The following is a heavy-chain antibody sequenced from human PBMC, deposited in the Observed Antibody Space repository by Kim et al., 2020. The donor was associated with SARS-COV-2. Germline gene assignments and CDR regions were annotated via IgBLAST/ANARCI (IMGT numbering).Heavy chain of an antibody. CDR3: AKDSDRWVIAAAGTYFQH. Sequence: GGSLRLSCAASGFTFSSYAMHWVRQAPGKGLEWVAVIWYDGSNKYYADSVKGRFTISRDNSKNTLYLQMNSLRAEDTAVYYCAKDSDRWVIAAAGTYFQHWGQGTLVTVSS. CDR1: GFTFSSYA. V-gene: IGHV3-33*06. D-gene: IGHD6-13*01. CDR2: IWYDGSNK. J-gene: IGHJ1*01.